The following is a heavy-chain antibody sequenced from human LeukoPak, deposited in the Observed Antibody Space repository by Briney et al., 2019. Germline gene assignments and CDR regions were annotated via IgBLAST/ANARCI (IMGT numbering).Heavy chain of an antibody. CDR2: INPNSGDT. V-gene: IGHV1-2*02. D-gene: IGHD2-15*01. J-gene: IGHJ4*02. Sequence: ASVKVSCKASGHTFSDYYIHWVRQAPGLGLEWMGWINPNSGDTHYARKFQGRVTLTRDTSISTAYMELSRLTSDDTAVYYCAKVGAGTCCHFEYWGQGTLVTVSS. CDR3: AKVGAGTCCHFEY. CDR1: GHTFSDYY.